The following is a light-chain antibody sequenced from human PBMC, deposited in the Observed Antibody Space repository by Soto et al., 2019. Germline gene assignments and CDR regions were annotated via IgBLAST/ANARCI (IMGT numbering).Light chain of an antibody. CDR1: QSVSSN. Sequence: IVMTQSPATLSVSPGERATLSCRASQSVSSNLAWYQQKPGQAPRLLIYGASTMSTGIPARFSGSGSGTEFTLTISSLQYEDFAVYYCQQYNNWPPLTFGGGTKVEIK. V-gene: IGKV3-15*01. J-gene: IGKJ4*01. CDR3: QQYNNWPPLT. CDR2: GAS.